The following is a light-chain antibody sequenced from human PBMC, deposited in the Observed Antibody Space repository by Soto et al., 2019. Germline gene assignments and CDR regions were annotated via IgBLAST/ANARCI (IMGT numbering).Light chain of an antibody. CDR2: GTS. CDR1: QSVSSSY. J-gene: IGKJ2*01. Sequence: EIVLTQSPGTLSLSPGDRATLSCRTSQSVSSSYLAWYQQKPGQAPRLLIYGTSSRATGIPDRFSGSGSGTDFTLIINRLEPEDFAVYYCQQFSNSPITVGQGTNVEIE. CDR3: QQFSNSPIT. V-gene: IGKV3-20*01.